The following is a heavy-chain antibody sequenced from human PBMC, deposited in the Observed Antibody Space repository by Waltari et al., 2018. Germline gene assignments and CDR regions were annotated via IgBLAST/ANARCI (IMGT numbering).Heavy chain of an antibody. CDR3: ARGGAVYDSSGYYHNWFDP. CDR1: GYTFTGYY. CDR2: INPNSGGT. V-gene: IGHV1-2*02. Sequence: QVQLVQSGAEVKKPGASVKVSCKASGYTFTGYYMHWVRQAPGQGLEWMGVINPNSGGTNYAQKFQGRVTMTRDTSISTAYMELSRLRSDDTAVYYCARGGAVYDSSGYYHNWFDPWGQGTLVTVSS. D-gene: IGHD3-22*01. J-gene: IGHJ5*02.